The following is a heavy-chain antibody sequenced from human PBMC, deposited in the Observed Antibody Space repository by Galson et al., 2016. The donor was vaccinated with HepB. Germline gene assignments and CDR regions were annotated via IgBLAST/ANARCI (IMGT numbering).Heavy chain of an antibody. CDR3: ARLFASGRKYAAFDI. Sequence: SETLSLTCTVSGGSVTASPYYHAWIRQPPGKGLEWIGTLSYSGSAYYNPSLKSHFTISMGASRNQFSLQLTSVTAADTAVYYCARLFASGRKYAAFDIWGQGTVVTVSS. CDR2: LSYSGSA. CDR1: GGSVTASPYY. D-gene: IGHD2-8*01. J-gene: IGHJ3*02. V-gene: IGHV4-39*01.